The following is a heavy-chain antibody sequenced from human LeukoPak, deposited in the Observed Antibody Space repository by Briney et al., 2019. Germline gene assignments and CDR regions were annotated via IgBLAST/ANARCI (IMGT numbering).Heavy chain of an antibody. J-gene: IGHJ4*02. Sequence: SETLSLTCAVYGASFSDSYWSWIRQSPEKGLEWIGEINNSWSTSYTPSLYSPVIMSVDRSQNQFSLRLTSVTAADTAVYYCARGRYGPRLGNWGQGTLVTVSS. CDR2: INNSWST. CDR1: GASFSDSY. D-gene: IGHD3-16*01. CDR3: ARGRYGPRLGN. V-gene: IGHV4-34*01.